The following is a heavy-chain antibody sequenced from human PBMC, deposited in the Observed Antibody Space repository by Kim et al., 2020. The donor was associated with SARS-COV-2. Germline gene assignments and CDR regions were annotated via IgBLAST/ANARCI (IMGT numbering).Heavy chain of an antibody. Sequence: SPAFQGQVTISADKSISTAYLQWSSLKASDTAMYYCARWRYFDWSPFDPWGQGTLVTVSS. J-gene: IGHJ5*02. D-gene: IGHD3-9*01. CDR3: ARWRYFDWSPFDP. V-gene: IGHV5-51*01.